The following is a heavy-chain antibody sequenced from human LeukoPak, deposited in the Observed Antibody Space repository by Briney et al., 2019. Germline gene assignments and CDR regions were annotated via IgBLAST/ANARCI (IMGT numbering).Heavy chain of an antibody. V-gene: IGHV4-30-4*01. CDR3: ARDVSPFCGGDCYPDF. CDR1: GGSISGGDYY. J-gene: IGHJ4*02. D-gene: IGHD2-21*02. Sequence: PQTLSLTCTVSGGSISGGDYYWSWIRQPPGKGLEWIGCIYYSGSTYYNPSLKSRVTISVDRSMNQFSLKLTSVTAADTAKYYCARDVSPFCGGDCYPDFWGQGTLVTVSS. CDR2: IYYSGST.